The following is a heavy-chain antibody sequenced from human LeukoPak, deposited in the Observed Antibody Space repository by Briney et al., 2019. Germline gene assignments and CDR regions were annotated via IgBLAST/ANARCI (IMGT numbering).Heavy chain of an antibody. Sequence: GGSLRLSCAASGFPFSTYKMNWVRQAPGKGLEWVSYISSSGSTIYYADSVKGRFTISRDNAKNSLYLQMNSLRAEDTAVYYCAELGINMIGGVWGKGTTVTISS. CDR3: AELGINMIGGV. J-gene: IGHJ6*04. CDR2: ISSSGSTI. CDR1: GFPFSTYK. D-gene: IGHD3-10*02. V-gene: IGHV3-48*03.